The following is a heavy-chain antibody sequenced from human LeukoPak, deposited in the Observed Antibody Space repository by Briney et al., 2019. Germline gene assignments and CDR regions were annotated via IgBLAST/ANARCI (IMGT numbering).Heavy chain of an antibody. V-gene: IGHV3-23*01. Sequence: GGSLRLSCAASGFTFSSYAMSWVRQAPGKGLEWVSAISGSGGSTYYADSVKGRFTISRDNSKNTLYLQMNSLRAEDTAVYYCAKEGITMVRGVTFHLLFFDYRGQGTLVTVSS. CDR3: AKEGITMVRGVTFHLLFFDY. J-gene: IGHJ4*02. CDR1: GFTFSSYA. CDR2: ISGSGGST. D-gene: IGHD3-10*01.